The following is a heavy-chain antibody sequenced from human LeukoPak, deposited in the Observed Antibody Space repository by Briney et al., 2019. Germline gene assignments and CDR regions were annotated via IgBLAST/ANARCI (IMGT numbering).Heavy chain of an antibody. J-gene: IGHJ4*02. CDR2: IWYDGSNK. Sequence: GGSLRLSCAASGFTFSSYGMHWVRQAPGKGLEWVAVIWYDGSNKYYADSVKGRFTISRDNSKNTLYLQMNGLRAEDTAVYYCARSIAVAGTATDYWGQGTLVTVSS. D-gene: IGHD6-19*01. CDR1: GFTFSSYG. CDR3: ARSIAVAGTATDY. V-gene: IGHV3-33*01.